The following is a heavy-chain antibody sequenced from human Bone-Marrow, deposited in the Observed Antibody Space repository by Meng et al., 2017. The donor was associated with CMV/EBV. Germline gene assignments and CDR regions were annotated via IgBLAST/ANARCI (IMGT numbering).Heavy chain of an antibody. CDR2: IRNKANSYRT. J-gene: IGHJ6*02. V-gene: IGHV3-72*01. CDR3: ARTTVITYAIDV. D-gene: IGHD4-11*01. Sequence: GGSLRLSCAASGFIFSDNYIDWVRQAPEKGLEWVGRIRNKANSYRTEYAASVQGRFTVSGDDSQNSVYLQMNSLKIEDTAVYYCARTTVITYAIDVWGQGTTATVSS. CDR1: GFIFSDNY.